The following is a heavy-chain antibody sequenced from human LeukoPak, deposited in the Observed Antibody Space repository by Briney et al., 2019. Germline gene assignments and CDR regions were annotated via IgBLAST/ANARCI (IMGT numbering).Heavy chain of an antibody. J-gene: IGHJ3*02. D-gene: IGHD3-10*01. V-gene: IGHV3-23*01. Sequence: GGSLRLSCAASGFTFSNYAMNWVRQAPGKGLECISGISGSGDYTIYADSVKGRFTISRDNSKNSLYLQMNSLRAEDTAVYYCARDVLLWFGERDAFDIWGQGTMVTVSS. CDR3: ARDVLLWFGERDAFDI. CDR2: ISGSGDYT. CDR1: GFTFSNYA.